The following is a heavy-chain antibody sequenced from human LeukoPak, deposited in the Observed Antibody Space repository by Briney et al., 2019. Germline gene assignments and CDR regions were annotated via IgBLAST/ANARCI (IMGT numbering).Heavy chain of an antibody. J-gene: IGHJ4*02. CDR3: ARSGDTAMVTGHFDY. D-gene: IGHD5-18*01. CDR1: GFTFSSYS. CDR2: TSSSSSYI. V-gene: IGHV3-21*01. Sequence: GGSLRLSCAASGFTFSSYSMNWVRQAPGKGLEWVSSTSSSSSYIYYADSVKGRFTISRDNAKNSLYLQMNSLRAEDTAVYYCARSGDTAMVTGHFDYWGQGTLVTVSS.